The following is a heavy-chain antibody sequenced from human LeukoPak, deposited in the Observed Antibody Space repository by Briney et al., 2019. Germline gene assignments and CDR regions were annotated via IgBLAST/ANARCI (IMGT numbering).Heavy chain of an antibody. CDR3: ARDFDYYDSSGYSEMRDY. D-gene: IGHD3-22*01. CDR1: GGSISSSSYY. CDR2: IYHSGST. Sequence: PSETLSLTCTVSGGSISSSSYYWGWIRQPPGKGLEWIGSIYHSGSTYYNPSLKSRVTISVDTSKNQFSLKLSSVTAADTAVYYCARDFDYYDSSGYSEMRDYWGQGTLVTVSS. V-gene: IGHV4-39*07. J-gene: IGHJ4*02.